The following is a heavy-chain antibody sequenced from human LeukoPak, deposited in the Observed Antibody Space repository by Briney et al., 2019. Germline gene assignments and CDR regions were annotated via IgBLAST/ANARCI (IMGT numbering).Heavy chain of an antibody. D-gene: IGHD3-10*01. V-gene: IGHV3-30*18. Sequence: GGSLRLSCAASGFTFSSYGMHWVRQAPGKGLEWVAVISYDGSNKYYADSVKGRFTISRDNSKNTLYLQMNSLRAEDTAVYYCAKEGSFGEPYGMDVWGQGTTVTVSS. J-gene: IGHJ6*02. CDR2: ISYDGSNK. CDR3: AKEGSFGEPYGMDV. CDR1: GFTFSSYG.